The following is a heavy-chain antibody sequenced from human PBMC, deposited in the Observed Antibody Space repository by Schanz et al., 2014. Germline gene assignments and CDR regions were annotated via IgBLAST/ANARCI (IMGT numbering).Heavy chain of an antibody. CDR1: GFTVSSNY. D-gene: IGHD3-22*01. CDR3: ARVVVVVADGDWYFDL. CDR2: SWYDGSKK. Sequence: VQLLESGGGVVQPGGSLRLSCAASGFTVSSNYMSWVRQAPGRGLEWVAVSWYDGSKKYHADSVKGRFTISRDNSKNTLYLQMNNLRDEDTAVYYCARVVVVVADGDWYFDLWGRGTLVTVSS. J-gene: IGHJ2*01. V-gene: IGHV3-33*08.